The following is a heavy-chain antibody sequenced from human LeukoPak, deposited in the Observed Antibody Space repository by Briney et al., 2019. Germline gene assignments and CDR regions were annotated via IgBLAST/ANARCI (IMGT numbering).Heavy chain of an antibody. V-gene: IGHV4-30-4*01. CDR1: GGSISSDDYF. CDR3: ARVYYYDSSGFYFAY. D-gene: IGHD3-22*01. CDR2: IYYTGST. Sequence: SETLSLTCTVSGGSISSDDYFWTWIRQPPGKGLEWIGYIYYTGSTYYNPSLKSRASMSLDMSENQFSLRLNSVTAADTAVYYCARVYYYDSSGFYFAYWGQGTLVTVSS. J-gene: IGHJ4*02.